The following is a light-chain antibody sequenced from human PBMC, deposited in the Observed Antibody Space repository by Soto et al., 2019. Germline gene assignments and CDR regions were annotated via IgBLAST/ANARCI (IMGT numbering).Light chain of an antibody. CDR2: EVS. J-gene: IGLJ3*02. Sequence: QSVLTQPASVSGSPGQSITISCTGTSSDVGGYNYVSWYQHHPGKAPKLMIYEVSNRPSGSSNRFSGSKSGNTASLTISGLQAEDEANYCCSSHTSTSTLVFGGGNKVTVL. V-gene: IGLV2-14*01. CDR3: SSHTSTSTLV. CDR1: SSDVGGYNY.